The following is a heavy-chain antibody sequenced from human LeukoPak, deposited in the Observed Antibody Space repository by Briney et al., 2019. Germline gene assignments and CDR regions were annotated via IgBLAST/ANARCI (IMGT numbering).Heavy chain of an antibody. CDR1: GFTFSSCA. CDR2: ISGSGGST. CDR3: AKCAYSSGWSGAFDY. D-gene: IGHD6-19*01. Sequence: GGSLRLSCAASGFTFSSCAMSWVRQAPGKGLEWVSAISGSGGSTYYADSVKGRFTISRDNSKNTLYLQMNSLRAEDTAVYYCAKCAYSSGWSGAFDYWGQGTLVTVSS. J-gene: IGHJ4*02. V-gene: IGHV3-23*01.